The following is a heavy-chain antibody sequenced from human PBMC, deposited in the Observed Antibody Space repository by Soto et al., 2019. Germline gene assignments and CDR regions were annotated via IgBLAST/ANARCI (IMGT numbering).Heavy chain of an antibody. CDR1: GFTFSSYA. Sequence: EVQLLESGGGLVQPGGSLRLSCAASGFTFSSYAMSWVRQAPGKGLEWVSAISGGGGSTYYADFVKGRFTISRDNTKNTLYLQKNNLRAEDTAVYDCAKGGSYDFWSGYRQVDYWGQGTLVTVSS. V-gene: IGHV3-23*01. CDR3: AKGGSYDFWSGYRQVDY. CDR2: ISGGGGST. D-gene: IGHD3-3*01. J-gene: IGHJ4*02.